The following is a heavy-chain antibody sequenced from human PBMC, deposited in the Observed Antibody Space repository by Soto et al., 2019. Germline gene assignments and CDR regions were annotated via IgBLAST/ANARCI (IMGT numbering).Heavy chain of an antibody. D-gene: IGHD3-22*01. CDR1: GGSISSGDYY. CDR2: INHSGGT. Sequence: SETLSLTCTVSGGSISSGDYYWSWIRQPSGKGLEWIGEINHSGGTSYNPSLKSRVTISVATSKSQFSLKPTSVTATARAVYYCALGSVDTVDSRGFYEYWGKVTPVTVSS. V-gene: IGHV4-39*01. CDR3: ALGSVDTVDSRGFYEY. J-gene: IGHJ4*02.